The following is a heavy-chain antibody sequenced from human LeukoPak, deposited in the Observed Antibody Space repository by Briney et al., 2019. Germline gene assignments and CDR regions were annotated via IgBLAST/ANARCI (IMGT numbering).Heavy chain of an antibody. Sequence: RASVKVSCKASGHTFTSYGISWVRQAPGQGLEWMGWISAYNGNTNYAQKLQGRVTMTTDTSTSTAYMELRSLRSDDTAVYYCARVKVYSSSPEGYYYYMDVWGKGTTVTVSS. CDR1: GHTFTSYG. D-gene: IGHD6-6*01. V-gene: IGHV1-18*01. J-gene: IGHJ6*03. CDR2: ISAYNGNT. CDR3: ARVKVYSSSPEGYYYYMDV.